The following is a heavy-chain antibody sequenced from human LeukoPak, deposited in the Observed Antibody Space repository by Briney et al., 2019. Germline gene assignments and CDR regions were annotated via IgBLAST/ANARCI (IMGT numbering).Heavy chain of an antibody. CDR1: GGSISSYY. CDR2: IYYSGST. Sequence: SETLSLTCTVSGGSISSYYWSWIRQPPGKGLEWIGYIYYSGSTNYNPSLKSRVTISVDTSKNQFSLKLSSVTAADTAVYYCATTTGFYYYYGMDVWGQGTTVTVSS. CDR3: ATTTGFYYYYGMDV. D-gene: IGHD4-17*01. J-gene: IGHJ6*02. V-gene: IGHV4-59*08.